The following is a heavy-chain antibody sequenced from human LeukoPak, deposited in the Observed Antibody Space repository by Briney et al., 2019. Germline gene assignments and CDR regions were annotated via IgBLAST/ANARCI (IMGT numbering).Heavy chain of an antibody. V-gene: IGHV1-69*04. D-gene: IGHD6-13*01. CDR1: GGTFSSYA. CDR3: ARDRGSSWYDAFDI. J-gene: IGHJ3*02. Sequence: SVKVSCKASGGTFSSYAISWVRQAPGQGLEWMGRIIPILGIANYAQKFQGRVTITADKSTSTAYTELSSLRSEDTAVYYCARDRGSSWYDAFDIWGQGTMVTVSS. CDR2: IIPILGIA.